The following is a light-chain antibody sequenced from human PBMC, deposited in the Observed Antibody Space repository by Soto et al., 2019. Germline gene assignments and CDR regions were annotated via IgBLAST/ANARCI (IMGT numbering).Light chain of an antibody. Sequence: IQISNAPSSLSASLKERGIITCLASQSISVWLAWYQQKAGKAPNLLIYKASRLESGVPSRFSGSGSETEFTLTISGLQPGDSATYYCQQYNSYSPTLGQGTKVDIK. CDR3: QQYNSYSPT. CDR2: KAS. CDR1: QSISVW. J-gene: IGKJ1*01. V-gene: IGKV1-5*03.